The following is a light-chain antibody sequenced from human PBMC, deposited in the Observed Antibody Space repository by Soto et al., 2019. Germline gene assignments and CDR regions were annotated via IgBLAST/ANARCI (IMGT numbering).Light chain of an antibody. Sequence: DIQMTQSPSSVSASAGDRVSITCRASQGIITYLAWYQQRPGQAPKLLIHSAYLLQTGVPSRFSGTGSGTLFTLTISSLQPEDSATYYCQQAKTFPRTFGQGTRV. J-gene: IGKJ1*01. CDR2: SAY. CDR3: QQAKTFPRT. CDR1: QGIITY. V-gene: IGKV1-12*01.